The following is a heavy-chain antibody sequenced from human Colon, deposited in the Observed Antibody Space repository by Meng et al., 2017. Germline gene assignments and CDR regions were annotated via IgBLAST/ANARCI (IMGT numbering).Heavy chain of an antibody. CDR2: IWYDGSNT. CDR1: GFAFSSYG. J-gene: IGHJ4*02. V-gene: IGHV3-33*01. Sequence: GESLKISCVASGFAFSSYGMHWVRQAPAKGLEWGAVIWYDGSNTYYADSVKGRFTISRDNSKNTLYLQMNSPRAEDTALYYCAREIGYFDYWGQGNPVT. CDR3: AREIGYFDY. D-gene: IGHD2/OR15-2a*01.